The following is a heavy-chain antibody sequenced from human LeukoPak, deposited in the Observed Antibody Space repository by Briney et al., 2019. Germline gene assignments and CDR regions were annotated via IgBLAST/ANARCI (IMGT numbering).Heavy chain of an antibody. CDR1: GFSFDEYG. CDR3: ARGDKYGGNSVTFDI. V-gene: IGHV3-20*04. Sequence: GGSLRLSCAASGFSFDEYGMSWVRQAPGKGLEWVSGINWSGGSTGYVDSVKGRFTISRDNAKNSLYLQMSSLRAEDTAVYYCARGDKYGGNSVTFDIWGQGTLVTVSS. CDR2: INWSGGST. D-gene: IGHD4-23*01. J-gene: IGHJ3*02.